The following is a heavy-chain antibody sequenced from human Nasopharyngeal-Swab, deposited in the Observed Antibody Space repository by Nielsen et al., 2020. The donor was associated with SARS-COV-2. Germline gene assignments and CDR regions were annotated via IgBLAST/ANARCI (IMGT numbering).Heavy chain of an antibody. CDR2: IIPIFGTA. V-gene: IGHV1-69*06. D-gene: IGHD1-26*01. J-gene: IGHJ4*02. CDR3: ARDLSWSGSYRHLGY. CDR1: GGTFSSYA. Sequence: VKVSCKASGGTFSSYAISWVRQAPGQGLEWMGGIIPIFGTANYAQKFQGRVTITAEKSTSTAYMELRSLRSEDTAVYYCARDLSWSGSYRHLGYWGQGTLVTVSS.